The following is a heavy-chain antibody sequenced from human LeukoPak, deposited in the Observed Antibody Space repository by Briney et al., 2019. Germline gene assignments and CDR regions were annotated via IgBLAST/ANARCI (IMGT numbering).Heavy chain of an antibody. J-gene: IGHJ4*02. D-gene: IGHD4-17*01. Sequence: PGGSLRLSSAASGFTFSSYAMSWVGQAPGKGLEWGSAIIGSVGSTYYAYSGRGRFTMSRDNCKNTLYLQMNRLRDEATAVYYCAKDQSDHGQLHDFWGQGTLVTVSS. CDR1: GFTFSSYA. CDR3: AKDQSDHGQLHDF. V-gene: IGHV3-23*01. CDR2: IIGSVGST.